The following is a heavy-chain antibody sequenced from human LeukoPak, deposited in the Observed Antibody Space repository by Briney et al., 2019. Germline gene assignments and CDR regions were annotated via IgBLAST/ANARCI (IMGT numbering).Heavy chain of an antibody. J-gene: IGHJ4*02. D-gene: IGHD3-22*01. V-gene: IGHV1-69*13. Sequence: ASVKVSCKASGGTFSSYAISWVRQAPGQGLEWMGGIIPIFGTANYAQKFQGRVTITADESTSTAYMELSSLRSEDTAFYYCARVQQYDKFDYWGQGTLVTVSS. CDR3: ARVQQYDKFDY. CDR2: IIPIFGTA. CDR1: GGTFSSYA.